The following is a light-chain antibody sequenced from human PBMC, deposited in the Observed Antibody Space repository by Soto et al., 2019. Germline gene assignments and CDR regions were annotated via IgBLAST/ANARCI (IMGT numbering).Light chain of an antibody. V-gene: IGLV1-44*01. J-gene: IGLJ3*02. CDR1: TSNIGTNT. Sequence: QSVLTQPPSASGTPGQSVTISCSGSTSNIGTNTVSWYQQLPGTAPKLLISRNNQRPSGVPDRFSGSKSGASGSLAISGHQSEDEAYYYCAGWDDSLNGPVFGGGTKVTVL. CDR2: RNN. CDR3: AGWDDSLNGPV.